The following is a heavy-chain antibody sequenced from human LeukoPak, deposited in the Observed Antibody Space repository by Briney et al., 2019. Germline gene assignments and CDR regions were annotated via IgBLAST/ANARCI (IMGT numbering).Heavy chain of an antibody. Sequence: GGSLRLSCAGSGFTLSSNWMHWVRQAPGKGLVWVSRFYSDGSRTNYADSVKGRFNISRDNAKNTLYLQMNSLRAEDTAVYYCARDTTSYYYDSSGYSFRYPDYWGQGTLVTVSS. J-gene: IGHJ4*02. CDR3: ARDTTSYYYDSSGYSFRYPDY. CDR2: FYSDGSRT. V-gene: IGHV3-74*01. CDR1: GFTLSSNW. D-gene: IGHD3-22*01.